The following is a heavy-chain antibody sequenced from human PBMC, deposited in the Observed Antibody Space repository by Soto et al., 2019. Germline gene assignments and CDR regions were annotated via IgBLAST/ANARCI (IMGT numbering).Heavy chain of an antibody. CDR1: GGSISSSSYY. Sequence: PSETLSLTCTVSGGSISSSSYYWGWIRQPPGKGLEWIGSIYYSGSTYYNPSLKSQVTISVDTSKNQFSLKLSSVTAADTAVYYCAGHILTGYYTSGSNWFDPWGQGTLVTVSS. V-gene: IGHV4-39*01. J-gene: IGHJ5*02. CDR3: AGHILTGYYTSGSNWFDP. D-gene: IGHD3-9*01. CDR2: IYYSGST.